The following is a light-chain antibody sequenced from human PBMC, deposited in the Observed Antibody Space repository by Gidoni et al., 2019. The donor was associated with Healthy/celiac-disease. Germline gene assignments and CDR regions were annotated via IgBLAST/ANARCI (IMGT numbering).Light chain of an antibody. Sequence: QSVLTQPPSVSGAPGQRVTISCTGRSSNIGAGYDVHWYQQLPGTAPKLLIYGNSNRPSGVSDRFAGSKSGTSASLAITGLQAEDEADYYCHSYDSSLSGSVVFGGGTKLTVL. CDR1: SSNIGAGYD. V-gene: IGLV1-40*01. J-gene: IGLJ2*01. CDR3: HSYDSSLSGSVV. CDR2: GNS.